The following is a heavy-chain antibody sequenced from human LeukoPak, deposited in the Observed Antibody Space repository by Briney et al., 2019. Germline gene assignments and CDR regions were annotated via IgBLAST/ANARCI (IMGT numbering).Heavy chain of an antibody. CDR1: GYTFTSYG. D-gene: IGHD6-19*01. J-gene: IGHJ1*01. CDR2: INPNSGGT. V-gene: IGHV1-2*02. Sequence: ASVKVSCKASGYTFTSYGISWVRQAPGQGLEWMGWINPNSGGTNYAQKFQGRVTMTRDTSISTAYMELSRLRSDDTAVYYCARTYSSSFLPFAVAGTEYFQHWGQGTLVTVSS. CDR3: ARTYSSSFLPFAVAGTEYFQH.